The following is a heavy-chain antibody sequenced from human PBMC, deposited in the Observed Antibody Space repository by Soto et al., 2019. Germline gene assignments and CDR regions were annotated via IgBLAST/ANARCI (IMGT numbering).Heavy chain of an antibody. CDR1: GFTYSTYT. D-gene: IGHD3-22*01. J-gene: IGHJ4*02. CDR2: ISCNGGSK. CDR3: ARGGAGYYYDSSGYYYDY. Sequence: PGGSLRLSCAASGFTYSTYTMHWVRQAPGKGLEYVAAISCNGGSKYYANTVKGRFTISRDSSKHTLYLQMGSLRAEDMAVYYCARGGAGYYYDSSGYYYDYWGQGTLVTVSS. V-gene: IGHV3-64*01.